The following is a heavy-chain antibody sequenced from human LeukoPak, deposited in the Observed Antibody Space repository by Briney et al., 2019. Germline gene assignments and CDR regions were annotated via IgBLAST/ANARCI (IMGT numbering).Heavy chain of an antibody. D-gene: IGHD5-18*01. CDR3: AKVDTAIVMTIFFDC. CDR1: GFTFSSYA. V-gene: IGHV3-23*01. CDR2: VSGSGGST. J-gene: IGHJ4*02. Sequence: PGGSLRLSCAASGFTFSSYAMSWVRQAPGKGLEWVSAVSGSGGSTYYADSVKGRFTISRDSSKNTLYLQVNSLRAEDTAVYYCAKVDTAIVMTIFFDCWGQGTLVTVAS.